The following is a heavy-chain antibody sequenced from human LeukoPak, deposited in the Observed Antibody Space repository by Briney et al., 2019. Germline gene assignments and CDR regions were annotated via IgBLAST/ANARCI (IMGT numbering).Heavy chain of an antibody. CDR3: ARSNYYDSSGYYPHWDYYYYMDV. Sequence: GGSLRLSCAASGFTFRSYAMHSVRDAPGKRLERVADISYDGSNKSYADPVKGRFTISRDNSKNTLYLQMNSLRAEDTAVYYCARSNYYDSSGYYPHWDYYYYMDVWGKGTTVTVSS. V-gene: IGHV3-30-3*01. J-gene: IGHJ6*03. CDR2: ISYDGSNK. CDR1: GFTFRSYA. D-gene: IGHD3-22*01.